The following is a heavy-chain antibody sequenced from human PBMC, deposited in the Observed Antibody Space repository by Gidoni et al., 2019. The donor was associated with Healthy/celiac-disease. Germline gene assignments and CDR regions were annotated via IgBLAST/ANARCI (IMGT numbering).Heavy chain of an antibody. CDR3: ATILSSSSSPYYYGMDV. CDR1: GGSISSYY. Sequence: QVQLQESGPGLVKPSETLSLTCTVSGGSISSYYWSWIRQPPGKGLEWIGYIYYSGSTNYNPSLKSRVTISVDTSKNQFSLKLSSVTAADTAVYYCATILSSSSSPYYYGMDVWGQGTTVTVSS. V-gene: IGHV4-59*01. CDR2: IYYSGST. D-gene: IGHD6-6*01. J-gene: IGHJ6*02.